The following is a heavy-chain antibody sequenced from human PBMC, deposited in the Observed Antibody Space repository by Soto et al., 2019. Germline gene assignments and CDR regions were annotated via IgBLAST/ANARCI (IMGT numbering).Heavy chain of an antibody. CDR3: AKSYYDILTGYSYYDIDV. CDR2: ISGSGGST. Sequence: GGSLRLSCAASGFTFSSYAMSWVRQAPGKGLEWVSAISGSGGSTYYADSVKGRFTISRDNSKNTLYLQMNSLRAEDTAVYYCAKSYYDILTGYSYYDIDVWGKGTTVTVSS. J-gene: IGHJ6*03. CDR1: GFTFSSYA. D-gene: IGHD3-9*01. V-gene: IGHV3-23*01.